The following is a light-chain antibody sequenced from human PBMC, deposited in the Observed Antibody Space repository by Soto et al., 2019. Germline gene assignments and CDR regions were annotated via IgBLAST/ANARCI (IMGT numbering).Light chain of an antibody. CDR3: SSYTTATTPV. CDR2: EVN. V-gene: IGLV2-14*01. J-gene: IGLJ3*02. Sequence: QSALTQPASVSGSPGQSITISCSGTNSDIGGYNYVSWYRQDADKAPKLIIFEVNRRPSGVSDRVSGSKSGNTASLTISGLQAEDEADYYCSSYTTATTPVFGRGTKLTVL. CDR1: NSDIGGYNY.